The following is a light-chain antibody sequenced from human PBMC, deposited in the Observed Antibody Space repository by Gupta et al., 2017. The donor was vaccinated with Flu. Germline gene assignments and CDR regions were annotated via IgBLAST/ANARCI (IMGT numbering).Light chain of an antibody. CDR1: SGSIASNY. CDR3: QSYDSSNPHWV. CDR2: EDN. J-gene: IGLJ3*02. V-gene: IGLV6-57*01. Sequence: NFMLTQPHSVSESPGKTVTISCTRSSGSIASNYVQWYQQRPGSSPTTVIYEDNQRPSGVPDRFSGSIDSYSNSASLTISGLKTEDEADYYCQSYDSSNPHWVFGGGTKLTVL.